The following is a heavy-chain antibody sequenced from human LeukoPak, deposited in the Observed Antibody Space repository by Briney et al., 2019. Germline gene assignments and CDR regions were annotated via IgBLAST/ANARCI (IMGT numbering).Heavy chain of an antibody. CDR1: GGSFSGYY. Sequence: SETLSLTCGVYGGSFSGYYWGWIRQPPGKGLEWIGSIYYSGSTYYNPSLKSRVTISVDTSKNQFSLKLSSVTAADTAVYYCARALRIYYYFDYWGQGTLVTVSS. CDR2: IYYSGST. D-gene: IGHD1-26*01. CDR3: ARALRIYYYFDY. V-gene: IGHV4-34*01. J-gene: IGHJ4*02.